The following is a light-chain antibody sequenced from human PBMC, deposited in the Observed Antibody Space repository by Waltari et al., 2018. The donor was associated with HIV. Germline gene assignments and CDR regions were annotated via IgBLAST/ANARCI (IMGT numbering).Light chain of an antibody. Sequence: QSALTQPASVSGSPGQSVTIFCTGTSSDVGRYNYVPWYQQHPGKAPKVIIYDVTSRPSGVSDRFSGSKSGNTASLTISGLQAEDEAVYYCLSYTSSSTEVFGGGTRLTVL. J-gene: IGLJ3*02. CDR1: SSDVGRYNY. CDR3: LSYTSSSTEV. CDR2: DVT. V-gene: IGLV2-14*03.